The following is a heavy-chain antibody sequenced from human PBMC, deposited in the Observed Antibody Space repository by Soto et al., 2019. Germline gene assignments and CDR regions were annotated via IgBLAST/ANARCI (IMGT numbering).Heavy chain of an antibody. CDR1: GYTFTGYY. CDR2: INPNSGGT. CDR3: ARDLESGYCGGDCYSTFDY. J-gene: IGHJ4*02. V-gene: IGHV1-2*04. Sequence: QVQLVQSGAEVKKPGASVKVSCKASGYTFTGYYMHWVRQAPGQGLEWMGWINPNSGGTNYAQKFQGWVTMTSDTSISTAYMELSRLRSDDTAVYYCARDLESGYCGGDCYSTFDYWGQGTLVTVSS. D-gene: IGHD2-21*02.